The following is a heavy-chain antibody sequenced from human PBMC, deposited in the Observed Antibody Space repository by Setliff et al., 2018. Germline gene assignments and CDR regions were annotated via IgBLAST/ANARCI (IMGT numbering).Heavy chain of an antibody. CDR3: TRSRGPRVVLAADFDF. CDR2: ISPYSGES. Sequence: ASVKVSCKTSGFRFTSFGFSWVRQAPGQGLEWMGWISPYSGESNYAQKFQDRLTVTADTSTKTIYMELRSLTSDDTAVYFCTRSRGPRVVLAADFDFWSQGTLVTVSS. V-gene: IGHV1-18*04. CDR1: GFRFTSFG. D-gene: IGHD3-16*01. J-gene: IGHJ4*02.